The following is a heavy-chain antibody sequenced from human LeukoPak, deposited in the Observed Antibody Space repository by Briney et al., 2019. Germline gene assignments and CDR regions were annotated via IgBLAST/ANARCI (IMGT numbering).Heavy chain of an antibody. V-gene: IGHV3-11*01. J-gene: IGHJ5*02. Sequence: PGGSLRLSCAASGFTFSDYYMSWIRQAPGKGLEWVSYISSSGSTIYYADSVKGRFTISRDNAKNSLYLQMNSLRAEDTAVYYCAGDFSSSWYPGWFDPWGQGTLVTVSS. CDR3: AGDFSSSWYPGWFDP. CDR1: GFTFSDYY. CDR2: ISSSGSTI. D-gene: IGHD6-13*01.